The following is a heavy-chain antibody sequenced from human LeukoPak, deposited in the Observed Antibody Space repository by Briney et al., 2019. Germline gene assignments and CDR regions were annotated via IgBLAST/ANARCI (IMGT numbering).Heavy chain of an antibody. V-gene: IGHV4-34*01. CDR3: ARTGYCSSASCYTASRPYYYYYMDV. CDR2: INHSGST. CDR1: GGSFSGYY. Sequence: SETLSLTCAVYGGSFSGYYWSWIRQPPGKGLEWIGEINHSGSTNYNPSLKSRVTISVDTSKNQFSLKLSSVTAADTAVYYCARTGYCSSASCYTASRPYYYYYMDVRGKGTTVTVSS. J-gene: IGHJ6*03. D-gene: IGHD2-2*02.